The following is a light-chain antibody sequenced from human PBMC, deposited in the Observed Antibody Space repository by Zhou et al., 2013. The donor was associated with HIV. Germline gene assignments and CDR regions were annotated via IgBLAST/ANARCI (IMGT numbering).Light chain of an antibody. Sequence: DIAMTQSPLSLPVTPGEPASISCRSSQSLLQSNGYNYLYWYLQKPGQSPQLLIYEVSNRFSGVPDRFSGSASGTDFTLKISRVEAEDVGVYYCMQSIQDPLTFGGGTKVEIK. CDR2: EVS. J-gene: IGKJ4*01. CDR1: QSLLQSNGYNY. CDR3: MQSIQDPLT. V-gene: IGKV2D-29*02.